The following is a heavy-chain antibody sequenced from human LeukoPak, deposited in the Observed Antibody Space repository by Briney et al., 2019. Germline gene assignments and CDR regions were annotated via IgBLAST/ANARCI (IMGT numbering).Heavy chain of an antibody. Sequence: GGSLRLSCAASGFTFSSYSMNWVRQAPGKGLEWVSSISSSSSYIYYADSVKGRFTISRDNAKNSLYLQMNSLRAEDTAVYYCAREPLQSSGYPGHFDYWGQGTLVTVSS. CDR3: AREPLQSSGYPGHFDY. J-gene: IGHJ4*02. V-gene: IGHV3-21*01. D-gene: IGHD3-22*01. CDR1: GFTFSSYS. CDR2: ISSSSSYI.